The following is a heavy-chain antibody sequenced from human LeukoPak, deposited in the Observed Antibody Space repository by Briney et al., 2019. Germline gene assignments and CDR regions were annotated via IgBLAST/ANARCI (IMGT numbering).Heavy chain of an antibody. Sequence: GGSLRLSCAASGFTFSSYGMHWVRQAPGKGLAWVAVISYDGSNKYYADAVKGRFTISRDNSKNTLYLQMNSLRAEDTAVYYCAKDLWLGELSHGMDVWGQGTTVTVSS. D-gene: IGHD3-10*01. J-gene: IGHJ6*02. V-gene: IGHV3-30*18. CDR2: ISYDGSNK. CDR3: AKDLWLGELSHGMDV. CDR1: GFTFSSYG.